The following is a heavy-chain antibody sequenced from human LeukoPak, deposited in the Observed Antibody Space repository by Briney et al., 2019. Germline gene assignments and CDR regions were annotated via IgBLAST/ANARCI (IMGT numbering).Heavy chain of an antibody. CDR3: ASKGDYYDSSGYFLFDY. CDR1: GYSFSSGYY. J-gene: IGHJ4*02. D-gene: IGHD3-22*01. CDR2: LYHSGST. Sequence: PSETLSLTCGVSGYSFSSGYYWAWIRQPPGKGLEWIGSLYHSGSTYYNPSLKSRVTISVDTSKNQFSLKLNSVTAADTAVYYCASKGDYYDSSGYFLFDYWGQGTLVTVSS. V-gene: IGHV4-38-2*01.